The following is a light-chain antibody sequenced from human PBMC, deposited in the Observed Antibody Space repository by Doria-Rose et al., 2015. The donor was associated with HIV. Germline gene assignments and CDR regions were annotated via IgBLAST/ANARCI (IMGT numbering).Light chain of an antibody. J-gene: IGKJ1*01. CDR3: HQYGTSWT. CDR2: DGS. CDR1: QSFSSTY. Sequence: DIVLTQSPGTLSLSPGERATLSCRASQSFSSTYLAWYQQKPGQAPSLLIYDGSTRATGIPDRFSASGSETDFTLTTNRLEPEDFALYYCHQYGTSWTFGQGTKVEI. V-gene: IGKV3-20*01.